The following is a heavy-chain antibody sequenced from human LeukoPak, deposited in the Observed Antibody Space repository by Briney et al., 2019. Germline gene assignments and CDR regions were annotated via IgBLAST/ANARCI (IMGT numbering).Heavy chain of an antibody. CDR3: ARDLMYSGSYEGY. J-gene: IGHJ4*02. V-gene: IGHV3-23*01. Sequence: GGSLRLSCAASGFTFSSYAMSWVRQAPGKGLEWVSVISGSGGSTYYADSVKGRFTISRDNSKNTLYLQMNSLRAEDTAVYYCARDLMYSGSYEGYWGQGTLVTVSS. CDR1: GFTFSSYA. D-gene: IGHD1-26*01. CDR2: ISGSGGST.